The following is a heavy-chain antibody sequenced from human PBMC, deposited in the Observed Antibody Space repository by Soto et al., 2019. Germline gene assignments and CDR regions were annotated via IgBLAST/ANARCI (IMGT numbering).Heavy chain of an antibody. J-gene: IGHJ6*02. CDR1: GYTFTSYG. CDR2: ISAYNGNT. CDR3: AIIGGDDVWSGNSYYYYGMDV. D-gene: IGHD3-3*01. V-gene: IGHV1-18*01. Sequence: ASVKVSFKASGYTFTSYGISWVRQAPGQGLEWMGWISAYNGNTNYAQKLQGRVTMTTDTSTSTAYMELRSLRSDDTAVYYCAIIGGDDVWSGNSYYYYGMDVWGQGTTVTVSS.